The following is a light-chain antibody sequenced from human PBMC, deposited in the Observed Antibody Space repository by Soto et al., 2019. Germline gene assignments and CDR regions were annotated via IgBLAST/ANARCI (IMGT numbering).Light chain of an antibody. CDR3: QSHDSSLSVSYV. J-gene: IGLJ1*01. V-gene: IGLV1-40*01. CDR2: GNK. CDR1: SSNIGAGYD. Sequence: QSVLTQPPSVSGAPGQRVTISCTGSSSNIGAGYDVHWYQQRPGTAPKLLIYGNKNRPSGVPDRFSGSKSGTSASLAITGLQAEDEADYYCQSHDSSLSVSYVFGTGTKLTVL.